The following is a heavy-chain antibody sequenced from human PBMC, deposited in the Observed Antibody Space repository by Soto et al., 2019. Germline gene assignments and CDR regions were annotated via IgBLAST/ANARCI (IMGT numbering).Heavy chain of an antibody. D-gene: IGHD4-17*01. Sequence: ASVKVSCKASGYSFTGYGISWMRQAPGQGLEWMAWISVYNGHTKHAQNPQGRVTLTTDTSTSTAYMELSSLRSDDTAVYYCARADGFNTGYFFDYWGQGTPVTVS. J-gene: IGHJ4*02. CDR2: ISVYNGHT. CDR3: ARADGFNTGYFFDY. CDR1: GYSFTGYG. V-gene: IGHV1-18*01.